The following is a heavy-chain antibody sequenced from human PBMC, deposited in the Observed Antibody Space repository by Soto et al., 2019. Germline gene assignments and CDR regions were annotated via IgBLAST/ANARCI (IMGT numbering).Heavy chain of an antibody. CDR2: ISSSSSYI. CDR1: GFTFSSYS. CDR3: ARVEMATRGIDY. D-gene: IGHD5-12*01. V-gene: IGHV3-21*01. J-gene: IGHJ4*02. Sequence: EVQLVESGGGLVKPGGSLRLSCAASGFTFSSYSMNWVRQAPGKGLEWVSSISSSSSYIYYADSVKGRFTISRDNAKNSLYLQMNSLRAEDTAVYYFARVEMATRGIDYWGQGTLVTVSS.